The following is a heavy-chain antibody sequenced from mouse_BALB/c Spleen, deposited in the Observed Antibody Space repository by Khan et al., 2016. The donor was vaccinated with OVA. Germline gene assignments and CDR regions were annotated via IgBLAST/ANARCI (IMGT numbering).Heavy chain of an antibody. CDR1: GFSLTNYG. Sequence: QVQLKQSGPGLVAPSQSLSITCTISGFSLTNYGVHWLRQPPGRGLEWLVVIWSDGSTTYNSALNSRLSISKDNSKSQVFLKMNSLQTADTAVYCWARQPYYQYNIMDDWGQGTSVTVSS. V-gene: IGHV2-6-1*01. CDR3: ARQPYYQYNIMDD. J-gene: IGHJ4*01. CDR2: IWSDGST. D-gene: IGHD2-10*01.